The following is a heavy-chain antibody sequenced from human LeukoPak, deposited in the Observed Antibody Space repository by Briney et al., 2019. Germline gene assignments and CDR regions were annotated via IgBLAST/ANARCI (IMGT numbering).Heavy chain of an antibody. Sequence: GGSLRLSCAASGFTFSSYWMSWVRLAPGKGLEWVANIKQDGSEKYYVDSVKGRFTISRDNAKNSLYLQMNSLRAEDTAVYYCARGPGIAVSTPGKWYFDLWGRGTLVTVSS. CDR3: ARGPGIAVSTPGKWYFDL. CDR2: IKQDGSEK. CDR1: GFTFSSYW. V-gene: IGHV3-7*01. J-gene: IGHJ2*01. D-gene: IGHD2-21*01.